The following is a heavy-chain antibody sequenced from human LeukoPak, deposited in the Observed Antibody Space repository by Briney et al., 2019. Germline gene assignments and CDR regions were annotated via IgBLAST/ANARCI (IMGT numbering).Heavy chain of an antibody. D-gene: IGHD3-3*01. V-gene: IGHV3-23*01. Sequence: GGSLRLSCAASGFTFSSYVMSWVRQAPGKGLEWVSGISGSGGSTCYADSVKGRFTISRDNSKNTLYLQMNSLRAEDTAVYYCATTILRASTYMVVWGKGTTVTVSS. CDR1: GFTFSSYV. CDR2: ISGSGGST. CDR3: ATTILRASTYMVV. J-gene: IGHJ6*03.